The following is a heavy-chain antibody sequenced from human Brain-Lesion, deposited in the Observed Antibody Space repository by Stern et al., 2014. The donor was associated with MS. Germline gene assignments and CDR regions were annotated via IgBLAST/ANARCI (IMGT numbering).Heavy chain of an antibody. CDR3: ARIQEIVVVVAATEHNYYGMDV. D-gene: IGHD2-15*01. V-gene: IGHV2-26*01. J-gene: IGHJ6*02. CDR2: ISSSDEK. CDR1: GFSLRNARMG. Sequence: QITLKESGPVLVKPTETLMLSCTVSGFSLRNARMGVSWLRQPPGKALEWLVHISSSDEKSYTTSLKRRLTISKDTSQNHVVLPMTNVDPMDTATYYCARIQEIVVVVAATEHNYYGMDVWGQGTTVTVSS.